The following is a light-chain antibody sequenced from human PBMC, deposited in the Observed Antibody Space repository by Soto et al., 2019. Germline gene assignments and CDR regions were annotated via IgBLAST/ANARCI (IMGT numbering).Light chain of an antibody. CDR2: AAS. Sequence: DIQMTQSPSSLSASIGDRVTISCRASQGISNDLAWYQQKPGKVPYLLIYAASTSHSGVPSRFRGSGSGTDFTLTFSSLQPEDVATYYCQYYNSAPRTFGQGTKVDIK. V-gene: IGKV1-27*01. J-gene: IGKJ1*01. CDR1: QGISND. CDR3: QYYNSAPRT.